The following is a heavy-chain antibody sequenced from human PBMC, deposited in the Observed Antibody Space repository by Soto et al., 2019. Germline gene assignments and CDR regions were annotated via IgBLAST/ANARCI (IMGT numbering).Heavy chain of an antibody. CDR1: GASIGSYY. CDR2: ISDSGST. J-gene: IGHJ3*02. V-gene: IGHV4-59*03. D-gene: IGHD3-22*01. Sequence: ESLSLTCAASGASIGSYYWSSIWDPPGKGLEWIGHISDSGSTNYSPSLKSRVTISVDTSKNQFSLKLSSVTAADTPVYSCATSRSGYYEAAFDIWGQGTMVTDSS. CDR3: ATSRSGYYEAAFDI.